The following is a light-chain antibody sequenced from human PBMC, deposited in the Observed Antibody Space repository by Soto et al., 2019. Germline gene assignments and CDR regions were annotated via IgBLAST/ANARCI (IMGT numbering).Light chain of an antibody. J-gene: IGKJ1*01. CDR3: MQGTHWPPT. CDR1: HSLVRSDGDTY. CDR2: KVS. V-gene: IGKV2-30*02. Sequence: DVVMTQSPLSLPVTLGQPASISCRSSHSLVRSDGDTYLNWFLKRPGQPPRRLIYKVSNSASGVADRFGGSGSGTESTLKISRVEAEDVGIYYCMQGTHWPPTFGQGTKVEIK.